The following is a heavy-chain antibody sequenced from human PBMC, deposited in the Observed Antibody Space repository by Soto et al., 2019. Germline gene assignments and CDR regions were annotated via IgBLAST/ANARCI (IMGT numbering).Heavy chain of an antibody. J-gene: IGHJ6*02. V-gene: IGHV3-33*01. D-gene: IGHD3-9*01. CDR3: AREDKYYDILTGYYLYYYYGMDV. CDR2: IWYDGSNK. Sequence: QVQLVESGGGVVQPGRSLRLSCAASGFTFSSYGMHWVRQAPGKGLEWVAVIWYDGSNKYYADSVKGRFTISRDNAKNSLYLQMNSLRDEDTAVYYCAREDKYYDILTGYYLYYYYGMDVWGQGTTVTVSS. CDR1: GFTFSSYG.